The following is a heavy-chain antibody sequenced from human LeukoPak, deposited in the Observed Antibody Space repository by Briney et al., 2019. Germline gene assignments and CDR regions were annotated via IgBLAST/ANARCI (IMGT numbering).Heavy chain of an antibody. J-gene: IGHJ4*02. CDR2: VYVGGDT. V-gene: IGHV3-53*01. D-gene: IGHD1-26*01. Sequence: GGSLRLSCAASGLTISSNYMSWVRQAPGKGLEWVSVVYVGGDTYYSDSVKGRFTISRDNAKNSLYLQMSSLRAEDTAVYYCARDYRGSYYFDYWGQGTLVTVSS. CDR1: GLTISSNY. CDR3: ARDYRGSYYFDY.